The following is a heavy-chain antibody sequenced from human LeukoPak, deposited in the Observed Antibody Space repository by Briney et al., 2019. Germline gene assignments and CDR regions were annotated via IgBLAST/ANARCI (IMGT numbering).Heavy chain of an antibody. CDR2: INHSGST. D-gene: IGHD7-27*01. CDR3: ARLTQLTGDPPKRYFDY. V-gene: IGHV4-34*01. CDR1: GGSFSGYY. J-gene: IGHJ4*02. Sequence: PSETLSLTCAVYGGSFSGYYWSWIRQPPGKGLEWIGEINHSGSTNYNPSLKSRVTISVDTSKNQFSLKLSSVTAADTAVYYRARLTQLTGDPPKRYFDYWGQGTLVTVSS.